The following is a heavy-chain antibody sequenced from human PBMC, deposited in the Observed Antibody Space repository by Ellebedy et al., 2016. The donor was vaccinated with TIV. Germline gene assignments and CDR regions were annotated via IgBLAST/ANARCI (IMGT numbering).Heavy chain of an antibody. CDR2: INFSGNT. CDR3: ASDGVVVTATNYHGMDV. CDR1: GDSITGSGLY. J-gene: IGHJ6*02. Sequence: MPSETLSLTCTVSGDSITGSGLYWGWIRQSPGKAPEWLGTINFSGNTYYNPSLQSRVTISADTSKQQFSLNLSSVTAADTAVYYCASDGVVVTATNYHGMDVWGQGTTVTVSS. V-gene: IGHV4-39*02. D-gene: IGHD2-21*02.